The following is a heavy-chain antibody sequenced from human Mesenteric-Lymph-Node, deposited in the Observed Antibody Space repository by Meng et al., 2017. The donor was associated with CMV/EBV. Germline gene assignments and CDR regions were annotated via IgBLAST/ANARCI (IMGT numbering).Heavy chain of an antibody. D-gene: IGHD3-10*01. J-gene: IGHJ3*02. CDR2: INWNGDST. Sequence: GESLKISCAASGFVFDDFGMFWVRQAPGEGLEWVSGINWNGDSTSYADSVKGRFTISRDNVKNALYLQMNSLRAEDTALYHCARAIDSYLLRAFDIWGQGTMVTVSS. V-gene: IGHV3-20*01. CDR1: GFVFDDFG. CDR3: ARAIDSYLLRAFDI.